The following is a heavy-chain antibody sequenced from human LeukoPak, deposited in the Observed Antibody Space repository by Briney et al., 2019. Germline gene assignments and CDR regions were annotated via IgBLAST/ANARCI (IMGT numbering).Heavy chain of an antibody. Sequence: SETLSLTCTVSGGSISSYYWSWIPQPPGKGLEWIGYIYYRGNTNYNPSLKSRITMSVDTSENQFSLRLSSVTAGDTAVYYCASLGVGKEDRDLWGQGTLVTVSS. J-gene: IGHJ5*02. CDR3: ASLGVGKEDRDL. D-gene: IGHD3-16*01. V-gene: IGHV4-59*01. CDR1: GGSISSYY. CDR2: IYYRGNT.